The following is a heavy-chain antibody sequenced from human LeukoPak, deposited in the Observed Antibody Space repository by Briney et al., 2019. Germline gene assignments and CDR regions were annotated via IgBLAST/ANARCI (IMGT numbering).Heavy chain of an antibody. V-gene: IGHV3-53*01. CDR2: IFSGGTT. J-gene: IGHJ6*03. D-gene: IGHD3-10*01. CDR3: ARFSGPGMQHYYYYMDV. CDR1: GFSVSMKY. Sequence: GGSLRLSCAASGFSVSMKYMTWVRQAPGKGLEWVSVIFSGGTTYYAASVKGRFTVSRDNSKNMMYLQMNSLRAEDAAVYYCARFSGPGMQHYYYYMDVWGTGTTVTVSS.